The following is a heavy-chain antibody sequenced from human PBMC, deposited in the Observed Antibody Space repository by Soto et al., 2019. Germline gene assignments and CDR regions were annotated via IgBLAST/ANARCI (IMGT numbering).Heavy chain of an antibody. V-gene: IGHV3-23*01. CDR2: ISGSGEST. J-gene: IGHJ4*02. Sequence: EVQMLESGGGLAQPGGSLRLSCAASEFTITNYAMGWVRQAPGKGLEWVSSISGSGESTYYADSVRGRFTISRDNSKNTLYLQINSLRAEDTAVYHCAKDLRSSGYSHYFDNWGQGTLVTVSS. D-gene: IGHD3-22*01. CDR1: EFTITNYA. CDR3: AKDLRSSGYSHYFDN.